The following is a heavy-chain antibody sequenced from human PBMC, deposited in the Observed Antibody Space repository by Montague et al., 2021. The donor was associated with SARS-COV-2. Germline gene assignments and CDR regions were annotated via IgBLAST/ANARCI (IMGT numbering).Heavy chain of an antibody. CDR2: INHSGGT. Sequence: SETLSLTCAVYGGSFSGYYWSWIRQPPGKGLEWIGEINHSGGTNYNPSLKSRVTISVDTSKNQFSLKLSSVTAADTAVYYCARGRVVAATLSDYYYYGMDGWGQGATVTVSS. CDR3: ARGRVVAATLSDYYYYGMDG. D-gene: IGHD2-15*01. J-gene: IGHJ6*02. V-gene: IGHV4-34*01. CDR1: GGSFSGYY.